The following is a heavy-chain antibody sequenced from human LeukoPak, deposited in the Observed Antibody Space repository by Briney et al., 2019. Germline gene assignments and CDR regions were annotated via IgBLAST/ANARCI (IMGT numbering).Heavy chain of an antibody. CDR2: IKQDGSEK. Sequence: GGSLRLSCAASGFTLSTYWMNWVRQAPGKGLEWVATIKQDGSEKYYVDSVKGRFTISRDNAKNSLYLQMNSLRAEDAAVYYCARDRNTDFWSGYYTNYCDYWGQGTLVTVSS. D-gene: IGHD3-3*01. CDR3: ARDRNTDFWSGYYTNYCDY. V-gene: IGHV3-7*01. CDR1: GFTLSTYW. J-gene: IGHJ4*02.